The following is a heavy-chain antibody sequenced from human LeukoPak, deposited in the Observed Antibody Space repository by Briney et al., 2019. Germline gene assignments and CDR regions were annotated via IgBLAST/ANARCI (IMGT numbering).Heavy chain of an antibody. D-gene: IGHD4-17*01. J-gene: IGHJ4*02. V-gene: IGHV1-18*01. Sequence: ASVKVSCKASGYTFTSYGISWVRQAPGQGLEWMGWISAYNGNTNYAQKLQGRVTMTTDTSTSTDYMELRSLRSDDTAVYYCARESPHDYGDYVLGYWGQGTLVTVSS. CDR2: ISAYNGNT. CDR3: ARESPHDYGDYVLGY. CDR1: GYTFTSYG.